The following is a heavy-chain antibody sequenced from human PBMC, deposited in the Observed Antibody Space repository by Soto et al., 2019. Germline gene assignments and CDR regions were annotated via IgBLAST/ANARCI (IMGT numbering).Heavy chain of an antibody. D-gene: IGHD5-18*01. CDR1: GFTFSSYE. J-gene: IGHJ4*02. CDR2: ISSSSSIK. CDR3: AREGNSAYFDY. Sequence: SLRLSCGASGFTFSSYEMNWVRQAPGKGLEWVSYISSSSSIKSYADSVKGRFTIARDNAKNSLYLQMNSLRVEDTAVYYCAREGNSAYFDYWGQGTLVTVSS. V-gene: IGHV3-48*03.